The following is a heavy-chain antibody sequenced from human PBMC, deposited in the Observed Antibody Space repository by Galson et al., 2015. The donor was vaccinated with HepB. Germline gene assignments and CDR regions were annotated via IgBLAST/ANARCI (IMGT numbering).Heavy chain of an antibody. Sequence: SLRLSCAASGLTFSSYAMHWVRQAPGKGLEWVAVISYDGSNKYYADSVKGRFTISRDNSKNTLYLQMNSLRAEDTAVYYCARVGFRIAAAAFDYWGQGTLVTVSS. D-gene: IGHD6-13*01. CDR2: ISYDGSNK. J-gene: IGHJ4*02. CDR3: ARVGFRIAAAAFDY. CDR1: GLTFSSYA. V-gene: IGHV3-30*04.